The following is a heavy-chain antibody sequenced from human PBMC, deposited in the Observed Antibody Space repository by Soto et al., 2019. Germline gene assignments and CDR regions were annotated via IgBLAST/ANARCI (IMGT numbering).Heavy chain of an antibody. Sequence: SETLSLTCTVSGGSISSGGYYWSWIRQHPGKGLEWIGYIYHSGSTYYNPSLKSRVTISVDTSKNQFSLKLSSVTAADTAVYYCAVSIAARYFDYWGQGTLVTVSS. CDR1: GGSISSGGYY. V-gene: IGHV4-30-4*08. CDR2: IYHSGST. D-gene: IGHD6-6*01. J-gene: IGHJ4*02. CDR3: AVSIAARYFDY.